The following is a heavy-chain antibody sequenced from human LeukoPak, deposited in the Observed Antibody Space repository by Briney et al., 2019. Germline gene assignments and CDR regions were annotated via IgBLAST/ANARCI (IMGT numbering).Heavy chain of an antibody. CDR3: AKVSSSSWYWDYYYYYMDV. CDR1: GFTFSSYA. V-gene: IGHV3-23*01. J-gene: IGHJ6*03. CDR2: ISGSGGST. D-gene: IGHD6-13*01. Sequence: GGSLRLSCAASGFTFSSYAMSWVRQAPGKGLEWVSAISGSGGSTYYADSVKGRFTISRDNSKNTLYLQMNSLRAEDTAVYYCAKVSSSSWYWDYYYYYMDVWGKGTTVTVSS.